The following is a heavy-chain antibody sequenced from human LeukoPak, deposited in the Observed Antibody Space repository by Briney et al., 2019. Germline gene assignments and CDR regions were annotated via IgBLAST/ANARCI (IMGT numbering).Heavy chain of an antibody. D-gene: IGHD1-26*01. V-gene: IGHV1-69*13. CDR3: ARGRIVGAPDAFDI. Sequence: ASVKVSCKASGYTFPNFAMNWVRQAPGQGLEWMGGIIPIFGTANYAQKFQGRVTITADESTSTAYMELSSLRSEDTAVYYCARGRIVGAPDAFDIWGQGTMVTVSS. J-gene: IGHJ3*02. CDR2: IIPIFGTA. CDR1: GYTFPNFA.